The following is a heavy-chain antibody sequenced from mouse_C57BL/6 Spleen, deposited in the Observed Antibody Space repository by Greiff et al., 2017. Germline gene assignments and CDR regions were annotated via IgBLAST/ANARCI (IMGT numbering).Heavy chain of an antibody. CDR3: AKPGSVYGYFDV. Sequence: EVKLMESGGGLVKPGGSLKLSCAASGFTFSDYGMHWVRQAPEKGLEWVAYISSGSSTIYYADTVKGRFTISRDNAKNTLFLQMTSLRSEDTAMYYCAKPGSVYGYFDVWGTGTTVTVSS. CDR1: GFTFSDYG. V-gene: IGHV5-17*01. J-gene: IGHJ1*03. CDR2: ISSGSSTI.